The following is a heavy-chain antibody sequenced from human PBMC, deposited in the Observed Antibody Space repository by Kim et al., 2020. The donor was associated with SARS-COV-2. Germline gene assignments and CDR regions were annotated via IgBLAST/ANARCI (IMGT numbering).Heavy chain of an antibody. V-gene: IGHV3-23*01. J-gene: IGHJ6*01. CDR1: GFTFSSYP. CDR2: ISAGGGST. D-gene: IGHD4-17*01. Sequence: GGSLRLSCAASGFTFSSYPMRWVRQAPGQGLEWVSSISAGGGSTYYPDSVKGRFTISRDNSKNTLYLQMNSLRAEDTAVYYCAKLLSVTTDYYYGMDVWG. CDR3: AKLLSVTTDYYYGMDV.